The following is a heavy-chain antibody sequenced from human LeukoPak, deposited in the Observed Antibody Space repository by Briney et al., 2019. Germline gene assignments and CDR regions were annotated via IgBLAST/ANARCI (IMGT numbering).Heavy chain of an antibody. J-gene: IGHJ4*02. V-gene: IGHV1-8*03. Sequence: ASVKVSCKASGYTFTSYDINWVRQATGQGLEWMGWMNPNSGNTGYAQKFQGRVTITRNTFISTAYMELSSLRSEDTAVYYCARDREGITIFGVDKYYFDYWGQGTLVTVSS. D-gene: IGHD3-3*01. CDR3: ARDREGITIFGVDKYYFDY. CDR1: GYTFTSYD. CDR2: MNPNSGNT.